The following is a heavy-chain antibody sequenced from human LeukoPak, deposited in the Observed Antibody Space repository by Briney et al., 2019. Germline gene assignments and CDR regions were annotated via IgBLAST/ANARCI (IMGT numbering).Heavy chain of an antibody. CDR1: GYTFTSYY. CDR3: AIVVPARGFDY. Sequence: GASVKVSCKASGYTFTSYYMHGVRQAPGQGLEWMGIINPSGGSTSYAQKFQGRVTMTRDTSTSTVYMELSSLRSEDTAVYYCAIVVPARGFDYWGQGTLVTVSS. V-gene: IGHV1-46*01. D-gene: IGHD2-2*01. CDR2: INPSGGST. J-gene: IGHJ4*02.